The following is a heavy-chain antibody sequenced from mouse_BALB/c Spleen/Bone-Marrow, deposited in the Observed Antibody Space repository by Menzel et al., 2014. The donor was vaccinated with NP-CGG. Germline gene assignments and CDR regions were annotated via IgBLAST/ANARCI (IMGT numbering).Heavy chain of an antibody. CDR1: GYTFRSNW. J-gene: IGHJ4*01. CDR2: ILTGGGNI. Sequence: VQLQQSGAKLMKPGASVKISCKATGYTFRSNWIDWVKQRPGHGLEWIGEILTGGGNIYFNEKLKGRATFSADTSSTTSSMRLSMMSVEDAVVYYCARGDWDFAMDYWGQGTSVTVSS. V-gene: IGHV1-9*01. D-gene: IGHD4-1*01. CDR3: ARGDWDFAMDY.